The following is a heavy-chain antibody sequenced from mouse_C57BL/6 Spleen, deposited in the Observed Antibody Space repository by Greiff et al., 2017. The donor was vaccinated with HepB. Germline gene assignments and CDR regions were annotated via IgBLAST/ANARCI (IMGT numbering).Heavy chain of an antibody. CDR3: VRESQFWYFDV. CDR1: GFSFNTYA. CDR2: IRSKSNNYAT. J-gene: IGHJ1*03. V-gene: IGHV10-1*01. Sequence: EVKLVESGGGLVQPKGSLKLSCAASGFSFNTYAMNWVRQAPGKGLEWVARIRSKSNNYATYYADSVKDRFTISRDDSESMLYLQMNNLKTEDTAMYYCVRESQFWYFDVWGTGTTVTVSS.